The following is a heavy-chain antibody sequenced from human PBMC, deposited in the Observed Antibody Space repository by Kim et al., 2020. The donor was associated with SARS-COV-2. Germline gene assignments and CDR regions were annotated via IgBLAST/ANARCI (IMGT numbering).Heavy chain of an antibody. Sequence: ASVKVSCKASGYTFTSYAMHWVRQAPGQRLEWMGWINAGNGNTKYSQKFQGRVTITRDTSASTAYMELSSLRSEDTAVYYCARDNRVITTRRWFDPWGQGTLVTVSS. CDR3: ARDNRVITTRRWFDP. J-gene: IGHJ5*02. D-gene: IGHD3-22*01. CDR1: GYTFTSYA. V-gene: IGHV1-3*01. CDR2: INAGNGNT.